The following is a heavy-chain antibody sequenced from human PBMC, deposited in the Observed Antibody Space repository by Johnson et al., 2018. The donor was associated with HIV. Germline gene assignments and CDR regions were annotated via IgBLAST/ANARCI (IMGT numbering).Heavy chain of an antibody. CDR1: GFTFSSYA. Sequence: QVQLVESGGGVVRPGGSLRLSCAASGFTFSSYAMHWVRQAPDKGLEWVAVISYDGSNKYYADAVKGRFTISRDNSKNTLYLQMNSLRDEDTALYYCARGRPWGWELRRDAFDIWGQGTMVTVSS. J-gene: IGHJ3*02. D-gene: IGHD3-16*01. V-gene: IGHV3-30-3*01. CDR3: ARGRPWGWELRRDAFDI. CDR2: ISYDGSNK.